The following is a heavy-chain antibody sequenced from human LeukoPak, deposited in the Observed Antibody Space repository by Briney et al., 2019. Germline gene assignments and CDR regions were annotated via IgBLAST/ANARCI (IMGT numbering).Heavy chain of an antibody. V-gene: IGHV1-18*01. CDR2: ISAYNGNT. CDR3: ARDPPFLGPQLLWFGAPDAFDI. D-gene: IGHD3-10*01. J-gene: IGHJ3*02. Sequence: ASVKVSCKASGYTFTSHGISWVRQAPGQGLEWMGWISAYNGNTNYAQKLQGRVTMTTDTSTSTAYMELRSLRSDDTAVYYCARDPPFLGPQLLWFGAPDAFDIWGQGTMVTVSS. CDR1: GYTFTSHG.